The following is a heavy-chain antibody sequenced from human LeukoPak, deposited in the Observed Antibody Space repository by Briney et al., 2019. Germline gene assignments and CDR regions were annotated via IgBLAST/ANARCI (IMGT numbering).Heavy chain of an antibody. CDR2: TRNKANSYTT. V-gene: IGHV3-72*01. Sequence: PGGSLRLSCAASGFTFSDHYMDWVRQAPGKGLEWVGRTRNKANSYTTEYAASVKGRFTISRDDSKNSLYLQINSLKTEDTAVYYCARVTQSLLWFGEDYGMDVWGKGTTVTVSS. CDR3: ARVTQSLLWFGEDYGMDV. J-gene: IGHJ6*04. D-gene: IGHD3-10*01. CDR1: GFTFSDHY.